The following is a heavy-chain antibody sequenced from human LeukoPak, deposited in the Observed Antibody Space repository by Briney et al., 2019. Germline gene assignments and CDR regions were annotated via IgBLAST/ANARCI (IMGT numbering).Heavy chain of an antibody. D-gene: IGHD2-2*02. CDR1: GFTFSSYS. CDR3: ARVPCSSTSCYTGIYYGMDV. J-gene: IGHJ6*02. CDR2: ISSSSSTI. V-gene: IGHV3-48*01. Sequence: GGSLRLSCAASGFTFSSYSMSWVRQAPGKGLEWVSYISSSSSTIYYADSVKGRFTISRDNAKNSLYLQMNGLGAEDTAVYYCARVPCSSTSCYTGIYYGMDVWGQGTTVTVSS.